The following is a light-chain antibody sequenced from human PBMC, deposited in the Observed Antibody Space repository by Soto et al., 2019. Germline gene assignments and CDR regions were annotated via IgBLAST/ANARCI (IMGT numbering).Light chain of an antibody. CDR3: QSYDSSLSAWV. Sequence: QSVLTQPPSVSGAPGQRVTISCTGSSSNIGAPYDVHWYQQLPGAAPKLLIYGNSNRPSGVPDRFSGSKSGTSASLAITGLQAEDEADYYCQSYDSSLSAWVFGGGTKVTVL. V-gene: IGLV1-40*01. CDR1: SSNIGAPYD. J-gene: IGLJ3*02. CDR2: GNS.